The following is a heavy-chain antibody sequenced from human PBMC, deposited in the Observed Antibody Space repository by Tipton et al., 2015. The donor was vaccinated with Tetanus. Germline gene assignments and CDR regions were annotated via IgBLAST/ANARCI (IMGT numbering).Heavy chain of an antibody. CDR1: GASMSSSSYY. CDR3: ARGPSYSGAWYHY. V-gene: IGHV4-39*07. Sequence: TLSLTCNVSGASMSSSSYYWDWIRQPPGKGLEWIGYIYYKGSTNYNPSLRSRVTISIDTSSNQFSLKLTSVTPADTAIYYCARGPSYSGAWYHYWGQGAMVTVSP. J-gene: IGHJ4*02. D-gene: IGHD6-19*01. CDR2: IYYKGST.